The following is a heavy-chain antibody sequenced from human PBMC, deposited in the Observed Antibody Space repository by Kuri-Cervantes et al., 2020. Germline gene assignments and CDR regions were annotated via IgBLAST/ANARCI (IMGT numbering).Heavy chain of an antibody. V-gene: IGHV1-2*02. D-gene: IGHD3-3*01. CDR2: INPNSGGT. Sequence: ASVMVSCKASGYTFTGYYMRWVRQAPGQGLEWMGWINPNSGGTNYAQKFQGRVTMTRDTSISTAYMGLSRLRSDDTAVYYCARVAGRITIFGVVIEGGAFDIWGQGTMVTVSS. J-gene: IGHJ3*02. CDR1: GYTFTGYY. CDR3: ARVAGRITIFGVVIEGGAFDI.